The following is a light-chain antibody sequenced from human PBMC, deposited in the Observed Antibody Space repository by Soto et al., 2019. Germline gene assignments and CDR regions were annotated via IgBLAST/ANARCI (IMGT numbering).Light chain of an antibody. J-gene: IGKJ1*01. CDR1: QSISSF. CDR2: ATS. CDR3: QQSYTTLWT. V-gene: IGKV1-39*01. Sequence: DIQMTQSPSSLYASVGDRVSITCRASQSISSFLNWYQQKPGKAPKLLIYATSTLQSGVPSRFNGSGSGTDFTLTITTLQPEEFATYYCQQSYTTLWTFGQGTKVDIK.